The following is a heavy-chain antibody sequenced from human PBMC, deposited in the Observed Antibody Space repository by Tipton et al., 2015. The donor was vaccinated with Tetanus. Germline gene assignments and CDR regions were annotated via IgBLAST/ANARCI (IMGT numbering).Heavy chain of an antibody. V-gene: IGHV4-39*01. CDR3: ARHLTYTYTSRYFDY. J-gene: IGHJ4*02. D-gene: IGHD5-18*01. CDR2: ISYSGST. CDR1: GSSITSTTHY. Sequence: GLVKPSETLSLTCTVSGSSITSTTHYWGWIRQPPGKGLERIGTISYSGSTSYSPSLKSRVTMSVDTSRNQFSLNLTSVTAADTAVYYCARHLTYTYTSRYFDYWGLGTLVTVSS.